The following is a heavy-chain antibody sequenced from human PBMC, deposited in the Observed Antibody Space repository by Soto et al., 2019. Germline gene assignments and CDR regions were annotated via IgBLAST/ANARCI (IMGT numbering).Heavy chain of an antibody. Sequence: QMPLVQSGPEVKKPGTSVKVSCKASGFTFTSSAVQWVRQARGQRLEWIGWIVVGSGNTNYAQKFQERVTITRDMSTSTAYMELSSLRAEDTAVYYCAAVGQWLVRKLGIYYGMDVWGQGTTVTVSS. J-gene: IGHJ6*02. D-gene: IGHD6-19*01. CDR1: GFTFTSSA. V-gene: IGHV1-58*01. CDR2: IVVGSGNT. CDR3: AAVGQWLVRKLGIYYGMDV.